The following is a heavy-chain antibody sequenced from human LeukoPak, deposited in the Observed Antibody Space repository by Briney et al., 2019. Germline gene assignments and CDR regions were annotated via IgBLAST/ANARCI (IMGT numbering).Heavy chain of an antibody. CDR3: ARAANYYDSTYFDY. CDR2: IIPIFGTA. D-gene: IGHD3-22*01. Sequence: ASVKVSCKASGGTFSSYAISWVRQAPGQGLEWMGGIIPIFGTANYAQKFQGRVTITADESTSTAYMELSSLRSEDTAVYYCARAANYYDSTYFDYWGQGTLVTVSS. CDR1: GGTFSSYA. J-gene: IGHJ4*02. V-gene: IGHV1-69*13.